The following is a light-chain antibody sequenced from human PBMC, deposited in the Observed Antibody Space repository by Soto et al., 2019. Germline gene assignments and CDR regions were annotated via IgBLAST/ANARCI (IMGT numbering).Light chain of an antibody. Sequence: IVLTQSPGTLSLSPGEGATLSCRASQSLTNTFLTWYQHKPGQAPRLLIYGVFSRATGVPDRFSGSGSGTDFTLSTSRLEPEDSAVYFCQQYAYSPRTFGQGTKVDIK. CDR1: QSLTNTF. CDR2: GVF. CDR3: QQYAYSPRT. V-gene: IGKV3-20*01. J-gene: IGKJ1*01.